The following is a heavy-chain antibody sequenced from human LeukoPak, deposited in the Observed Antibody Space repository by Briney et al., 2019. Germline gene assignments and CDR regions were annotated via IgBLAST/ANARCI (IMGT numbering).Heavy chain of an antibody. CDR2: IYSGGST. V-gene: IGHV3-53*01. CDR1: GFTVSNNY. Sequence: GGSLRLSCAASGFTVSNNYMNWVRQAPGKGLEWVSLIYSGGSTYYADSVKGRFTISRDNSKNTLYLQMNSLRAEDTAVYYCAQYTTYYYGMDVWGQGTTVTVSS. D-gene: IGHD1-1*01. CDR3: AQYTTYYYGMDV. J-gene: IGHJ6*02.